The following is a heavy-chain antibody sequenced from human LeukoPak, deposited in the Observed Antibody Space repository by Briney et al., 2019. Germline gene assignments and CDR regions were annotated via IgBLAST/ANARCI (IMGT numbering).Heavy chain of an antibody. CDR2: ISSSSTTI. D-gene: IGHD2-21*01. V-gene: IGHV3-48*01. CDR1: GFTFSTYS. J-gene: IGHJ3*02. Sequence: PGGSLRLSCAASGFTFSTYSMNWVRRAPGKGLEWVSYISSSSTTIYFADSVKGRFTISRDNAKNSLYLQMNSLRAEDTAVYHCARRSYSHDAFDIWGQGTTVTVSS. CDR3: ARRSYSHDAFDI.